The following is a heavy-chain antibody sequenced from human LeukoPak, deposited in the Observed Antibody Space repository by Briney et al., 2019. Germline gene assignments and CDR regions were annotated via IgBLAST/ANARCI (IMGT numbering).Heavy chain of an antibody. CDR2: IIPIFGAA. Sequence: SEKVSCKASGGTFSSYAISWVRQAPGQGLEWMGGIIPIFGAANYAQKFQGRVTITADESTSTAYMELSSLRSEDTAVYYCARDRRCSGGSCAPRPYYYYYGMDVWGQGTTVTVSS. CDR1: GGTFSSYA. V-gene: IGHV1-69*01. CDR3: ARDRRCSGGSCAPRPYYYYYGMDV. D-gene: IGHD2-15*01. J-gene: IGHJ6*02.